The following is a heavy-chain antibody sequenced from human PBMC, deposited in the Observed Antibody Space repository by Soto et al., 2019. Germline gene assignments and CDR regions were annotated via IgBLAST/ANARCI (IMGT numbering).Heavy chain of an antibody. Sequence: GGSLRLSCAASGFTFSSYGMHWVRQAPGKGLEWVAVIWYDGSNKYYADSVKGRFTISRDNSKNTLYLQMNSLRAEDTAVYYCARDKLSGYSSSWYDYWGQGTLVTVSS. CDR2: IWYDGSNK. CDR1: GFTFSSYG. D-gene: IGHD6-13*01. V-gene: IGHV3-33*01. CDR3: ARDKLSGYSSSWYDY. J-gene: IGHJ4*02.